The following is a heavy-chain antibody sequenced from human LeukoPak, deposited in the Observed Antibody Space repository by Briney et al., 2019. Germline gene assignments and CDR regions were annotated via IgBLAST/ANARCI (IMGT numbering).Heavy chain of an antibody. V-gene: IGHV3-21*01. CDR1: GFTFSFYS. D-gene: IGHD3-10*01. Sequence: PGGSLRLSCAASGFTFSFYSMSWVRQAPGKGLEWVSSISSSRTYIYYADSLKGRFTISRDNAKNSLYLQMNSLRAEDTAVYYCARAKSDMVRGVIYYWGQGTLVTVSS. CDR3: ARAKSDMVRGVIYY. J-gene: IGHJ4*02. CDR2: ISSSRTYI.